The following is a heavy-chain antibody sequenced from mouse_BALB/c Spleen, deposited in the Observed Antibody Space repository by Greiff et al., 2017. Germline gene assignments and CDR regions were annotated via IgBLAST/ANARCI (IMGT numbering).Heavy chain of an antibody. D-gene: IGHD1-1*01. J-gene: IGHJ4*01. CDR3: ARPYYGYAMDY. CDR1: GYSITSDYA. V-gene: IGHV3-2*02. Sequence: VQLKESGPGLVKPSQSLSLTCTVTGYSITSDYAWNWIRQFPGNKLEWMGYISYSGSTSYNPSLKSRISITRDTSKNQFFLQLNSVTTEDTATYYCARPYYGYAMDYWGQGTSVTVSS. CDR2: ISYSGST.